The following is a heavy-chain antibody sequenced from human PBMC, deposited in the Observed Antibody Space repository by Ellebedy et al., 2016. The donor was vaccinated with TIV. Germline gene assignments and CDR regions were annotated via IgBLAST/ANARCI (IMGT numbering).Heavy chain of an antibody. CDR3: AKDMVFGDGKWEIDV. CDR2: ISHTGTRT. Sequence: GESLKISCAAPGFTFNSYATSWVRQAPGKGLEWVSTISHTGTRTYYANSVEGRFLTSRDISKRTLYLQMNSLRAEDSAVYYCAKDMVFGDGKWEIDVWGQGTTVTVSS. CDR1: GFTFNSYA. J-gene: IGHJ6*02. V-gene: IGHV3-23*01. D-gene: IGHD1-26*01.